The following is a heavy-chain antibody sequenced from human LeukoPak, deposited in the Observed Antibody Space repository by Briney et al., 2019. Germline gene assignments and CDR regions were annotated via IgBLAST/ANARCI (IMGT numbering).Heavy chain of an antibody. CDR1: SVVLGRSV. D-gene: IGHD4-17*01. J-gene: IGHJ4*02. CDR3: ARDHSEYGDYAYYFDY. CDR2: IIPILGIA. Sequence: ASVKVSCRRKSVVLGRSVDLGGRRIIKKRIEWIGTIIPILGIANYAQKFQGRVTITADKSTSTAYMELSSLRSEDTAVYYCARDHSEYGDYAYYFDYWGQGTLVTVSS. V-gene: IGHV1-69*04.